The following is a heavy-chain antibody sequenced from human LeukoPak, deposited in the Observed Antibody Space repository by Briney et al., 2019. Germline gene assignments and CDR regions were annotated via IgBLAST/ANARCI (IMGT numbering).Heavy chain of an antibody. Sequence: GGSLRLSCAASGFTFNTFNMNWVRQAPGKGLEWVSSITSGGDYIYHADSVKGRFTTSRDNAKNSLSLQLNSLRVEDTAVYYCARGHYDVLAASYKWTPDYWGQGTLVTVSS. CDR3: ARGHYDVLAASYKWTPDY. V-gene: IGHV3-21*01. CDR2: ITSGGDYI. J-gene: IGHJ4*02. D-gene: IGHD3-9*01. CDR1: GFTFNTFN.